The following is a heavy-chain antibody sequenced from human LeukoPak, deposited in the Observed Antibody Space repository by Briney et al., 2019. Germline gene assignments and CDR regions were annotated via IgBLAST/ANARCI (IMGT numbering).Heavy chain of an antibody. CDR3: AKCHLEIDYYYMDV. CDR1: GFTVSSNY. D-gene: IGHD1-1*01. V-gene: IGHV3-23*01. CDR2: ISGSGGNT. Sequence: GGSLRLSCAASGFTVSSNYMSWVRQAPGKGLEWVSGISGSGGNTYYADSVKGRFTISRDNSKNTLYLQTNSLRAEDTAVYYCAKCHLEIDYYYMDVWGKGTTVTVSS. J-gene: IGHJ6*03.